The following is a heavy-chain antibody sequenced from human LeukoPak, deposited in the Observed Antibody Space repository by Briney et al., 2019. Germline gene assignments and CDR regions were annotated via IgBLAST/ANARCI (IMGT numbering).Heavy chain of an antibody. V-gene: IGHV4-4*02. D-gene: IGHD6-19*01. Sequence: PSETLSLTCAVSGGSISSSNWWSWVRQPPGKGLEWIGEIYHSGSTNYNPSLKSRVTISVDKSKNQFSLKLSSVTAADTAVYYCARAGIAVAGKNYYYGMDVWGRGTTVTVSS. CDR2: IYHSGST. J-gene: IGHJ6*02. CDR3: ARAGIAVAGKNYYYGMDV. CDR1: GGSISSSNW.